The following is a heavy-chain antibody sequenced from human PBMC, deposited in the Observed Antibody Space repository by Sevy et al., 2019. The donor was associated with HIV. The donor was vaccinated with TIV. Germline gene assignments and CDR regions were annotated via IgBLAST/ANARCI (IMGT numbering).Heavy chain of an antibody. V-gene: IGHV3-21*06. J-gene: IGHJ4*02. CDR2: ISGSSNYI. Sequence: GGSLRLSCAASGFTFSSYSMNWVRQAPGKGLEWVSSISGSSNYIYYAESLNGRFIISRDNAKNTLYLQMNSLRADDTAVYYCATGPPDGSYDYFDYWGQGTLVTVSS. CDR3: ATGPPDGSYDYFDY. D-gene: IGHD1-26*01. CDR1: GFTFSSYS.